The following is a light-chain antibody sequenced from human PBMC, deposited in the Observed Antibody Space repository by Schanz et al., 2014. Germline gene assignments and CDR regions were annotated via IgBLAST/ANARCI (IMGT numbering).Light chain of an antibody. Sequence: QSALTQPPSASGSLGQSVTISCTGTTSDVGAYNYVSWYQQHPGKAPKLMIYEVTKRPSGVPDRFSGSKSGNTASLTISGRQAEDEADYYCSSYTSSSTFWVFGGGTQLTVL. V-gene: IGLV2-8*01. CDR1: TSDVGAYNY. CDR2: EVT. CDR3: SSYTSSSTFWV. J-gene: IGLJ3*02.